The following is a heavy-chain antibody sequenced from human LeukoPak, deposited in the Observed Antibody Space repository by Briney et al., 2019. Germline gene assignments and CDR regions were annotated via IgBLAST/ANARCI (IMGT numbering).Heavy chain of an antibody. CDR1: GYTFTTYG. D-gene: IGHD2-21*02. CDR3: ARTVTASSYYFDY. Sequence: ASVKVSCKASGYTFTTYGVSWVRQAPGKGLEWMGCISGDDGNTNYAQKYRGRATMTTDTSPRTAYMDLRSLRSDETALYYCARTVTASSYYFDYWGQGTLVTVSS. CDR2: ISGDDGNT. J-gene: IGHJ4*02. V-gene: IGHV1-18*01.